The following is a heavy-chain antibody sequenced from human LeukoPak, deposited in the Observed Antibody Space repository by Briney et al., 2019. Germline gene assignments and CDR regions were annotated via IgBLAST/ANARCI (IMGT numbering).Heavy chain of an antibody. V-gene: IGHV5-51*01. CDR1: GYSFTTYW. D-gene: IGHD3-10*01. CDR3: ARQAYGSGTYYDY. Sequence: GESLKISCKGSGYSFTTYWIGWVRQMPGKGLAWMGIIYPGDFDTRYSPSFQGQVTISVDKSISTAYLQWSSLKASDTAMYYCARQAYGSGTYYDYWGQGTLVTVSS. CDR2: IYPGDFDT. J-gene: IGHJ4*02.